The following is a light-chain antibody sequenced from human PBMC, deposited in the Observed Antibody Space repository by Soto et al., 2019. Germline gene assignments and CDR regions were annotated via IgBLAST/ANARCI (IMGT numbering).Light chain of an antibody. Sequence: EIVLTQSPGTLSLSPGERATLSCRASQSVSSTYLAWYQQKPGQAPRLIIYGASSRATGIPDRFSGSGSGTDFTLTISRLEPEDFAVYYCQKYGSLTSSTF. V-gene: IGKV3-20*01. CDR1: QSVSSTY. J-gene: IGKJ1*01. CDR3: QKYGSLTSST. CDR2: GAS.